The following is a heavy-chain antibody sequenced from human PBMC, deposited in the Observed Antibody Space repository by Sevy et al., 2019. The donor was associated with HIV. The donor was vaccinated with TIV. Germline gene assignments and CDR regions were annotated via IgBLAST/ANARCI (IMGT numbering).Heavy chain of an antibody. Sequence: GGSLRLSCAASGFTVSSNYMSWVRQAPGKGLEWVSVIYSDSNTYYADSVKGRFTISRDNFKNTLYLQMKSLRAEDTAVYYCAKGLILEWSWYGMDVCGQGTTVTVSS. CDR3: AKGLILEWSWYGMDV. V-gene: IGHV3-53*01. CDR1: GFTVSSNY. D-gene: IGHD3-3*01. J-gene: IGHJ6*02. CDR2: IYSDSNT.